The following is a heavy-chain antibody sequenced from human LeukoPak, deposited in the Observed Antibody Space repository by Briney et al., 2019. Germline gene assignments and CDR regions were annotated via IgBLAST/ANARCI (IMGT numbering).Heavy chain of an antibody. CDR2: ISGSGGST. V-gene: IGHV3-23*01. J-gene: IGHJ4*02. CDR3: AKDKRRAYGDFDY. D-gene: IGHD4-17*01. CDR1: GFTFSSYA. Sequence: PGGSLRLSCAASGFTFSSYAMSWVRQAPGKGLEWVSAISGSGGSTYYADSVKGRFTISRDNSKNTPYLQMNSLGAEDTAVYYCAKDKRRAYGDFDYWGQGTLVTVSS.